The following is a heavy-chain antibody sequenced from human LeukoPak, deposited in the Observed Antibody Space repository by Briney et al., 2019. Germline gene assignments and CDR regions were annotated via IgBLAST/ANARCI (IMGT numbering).Heavy chain of an antibody. CDR2: IYSGGST. V-gene: IGHV3-66*01. CDR1: GFTVSSNY. D-gene: IGHD3-10*01. CDR3: ARDTFYYGSGSRRSIDY. Sequence: GGSLRLSCAASGFTVSSNYMSWVRQAPGKGLEWVSVIYSGGSTYYADSVKGRFTISRDNSKNTLYLQMKSLRAEDTAVYYCARDTFYYGSGSRRSIDYWGQGTLVTVSS. J-gene: IGHJ4*02.